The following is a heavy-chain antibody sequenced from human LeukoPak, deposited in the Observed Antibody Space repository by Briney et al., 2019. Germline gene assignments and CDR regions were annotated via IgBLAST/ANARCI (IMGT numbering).Heavy chain of an antibody. D-gene: IGHD3-22*01. J-gene: IGHJ4*02. CDR1: GGSFSGYY. Sequence: SETLSLTCAVYGGSFSGYYWSWIRQPPGKGLEWIGEINHSGSTNYNPSLKSRVTISVDTSKNQFSLKLSSVTAADTAVYYCARDYYDSSGPPLDYWGQGTLVTVSS. CDR3: ARDYYDSSGPPLDY. CDR2: INHSGST. V-gene: IGHV4-34*01.